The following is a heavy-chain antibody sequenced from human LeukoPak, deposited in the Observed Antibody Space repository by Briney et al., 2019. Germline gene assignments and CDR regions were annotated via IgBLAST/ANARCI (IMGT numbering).Heavy chain of an antibody. J-gene: IGHJ4*02. Sequence: SETLSLTCTVSLDSTTSNFWSWVRQPPGKGLEWIGEIHRSGSPNYNPSLKSRVTISVDTSKNQFSLKLRSVTAADTAVYYCARLRGDSLLGLTRYYFDYWGLGTLVTVSS. CDR2: IHRSGSP. CDR1: LDSTTSNF. V-gene: IGHV4-4*08. D-gene: IGHD2-21*02. CDR3: ARLRGDSLLGLTRYYFDY.